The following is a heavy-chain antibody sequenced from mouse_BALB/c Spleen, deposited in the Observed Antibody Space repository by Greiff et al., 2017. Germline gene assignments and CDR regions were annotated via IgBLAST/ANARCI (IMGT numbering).Heavy chain of an antibody. CDR1: GYTFTSYV. D-gene: IGHD2-4*01. CDR2: INPYNDGT. V-gene: IGHV1-14*01. J-gene: IGHJ3*01. Sequence: VQLQQSGAELVKPGASVKMSCKASGYTFTSYVMHWVKQKPGQGLEWIGYINPYNDGTKYNEKFKGKATLTSDKSSSTAYMELSSLTSEDSAVYYCARGGIYYDYDGWFAYWGQGTLVTVSA. CDR3: ARGGIYYDYDGWFAY.